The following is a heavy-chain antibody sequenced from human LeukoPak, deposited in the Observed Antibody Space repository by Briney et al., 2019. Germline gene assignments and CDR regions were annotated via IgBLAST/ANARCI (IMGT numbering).Heavy chain of an antibody. V-gene: IGHV3-7*01. J-gene: IGHJ4*02. CDR2: IKEDGTEK. Sequence: GGSLRLSCAASGFTFSSYSMNWVRQTPGKGLEWVANIKEDGTEKNLVDSVKGRFTISRDNTKNLLFLEMNNLRGDDTAIYYCVRESRPGGAMGLYHNLDYWGQGTLVAVSS. D-gene: IGHD1-1*01. CDR1: GFTFSSYS. CDR3: VRESRPGGAMGLYHNLDY.